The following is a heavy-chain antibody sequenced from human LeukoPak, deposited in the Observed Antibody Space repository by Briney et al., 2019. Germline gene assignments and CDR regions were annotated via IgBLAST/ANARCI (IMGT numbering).Heavy chain of an antibody. Sequence: GGSLRLSCAASGFTFSSYDMHWVRQATGKGLEWVSAIGTAGDTYYPGSVKGRFTISRENAKNSSYLQMNSLRAGDTAVYYCARAVKYYYDSSGYLPLYYFDYWGQGTLVTVSS. CDR2: IGTAGDT. CDR3: ARAVKYYYDSSGYLPLYYFDY. J-gene: IGHJ4*02. D-gene: IGHD3-22*01. CDR1: GFTFSSYD. V-gene: IGHV3-13*01.